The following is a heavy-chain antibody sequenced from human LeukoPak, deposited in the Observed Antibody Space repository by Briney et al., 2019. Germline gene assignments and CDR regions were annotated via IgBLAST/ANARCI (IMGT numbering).Heavy chain of an antibody. CDR3: AKDGVVVVPAAIAYYYYMDV. CDR1: GFTFSSYG. J-gene: IGHJ6*03. D-gene: IGHD2-2*02. CDR2: IRYDGSNK. V-gene: IGHV3-30*02. Sequence: PGGSLRLSCAASGFTFSSYGMHWVRQAPGKGLEWVAFIRYDGSNKYYADSVKGRFTISRDNSKNTLYLQMNSLRAEDTAVYYCAKDGVVVVPAAIAYYYYMDVWGKGTTVAVSS.